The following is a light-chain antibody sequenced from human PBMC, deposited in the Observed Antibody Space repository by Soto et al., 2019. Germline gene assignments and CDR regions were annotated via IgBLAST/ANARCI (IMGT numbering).Light chain of an antibody. V-gene: IGKV1-16*02. J-gene: IGKJ2*01. CDR3: QQYKSYPYT. CDR2: AAS. CDR1: QGIDTS. Sequence: DIQMTQSPSSLSESVGDRVTITCRASQGIDTSLAWFQQKPGKPPKSLIYAASSLQSGVPSKFSGSASGTDFALNISGLQPDDFATYYCQQYKSYPYTFGQGNQLEI.